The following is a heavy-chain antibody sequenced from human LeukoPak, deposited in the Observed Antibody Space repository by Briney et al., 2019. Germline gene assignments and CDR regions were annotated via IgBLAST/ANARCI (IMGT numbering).Heavy chain of an antibody. D-gene: IGHD3-16*01. Sequence: GGSLRLSCEASGSGFTFGNFALSWVRQAPGKGLEWVSGISGSGYYTYYADSVKGRFTISRDNPKNTLYIQMNSLRAEDTAVYYCAKDGSWGDYYFYFYMDVWGTGTTVTVSS. CDR3: AKDGSWGDYYFYFYMDV. CDR1: GSGFTFGNFA. J-gene: IGHJ6*03. CDR2: ISGSGYYT. V-gene: IGHV3-23*01.